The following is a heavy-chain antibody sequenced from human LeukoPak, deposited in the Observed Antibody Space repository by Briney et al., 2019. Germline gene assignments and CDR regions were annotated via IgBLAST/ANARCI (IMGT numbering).Heavy chain of an antibody. D-gene: IGHD6-19*01. Sequence: SETLSLTCTVSGGSISSYYWSWIRQPPGKGLEWIGYINYSGSTNYNPSPKSRVTISVDTSKNQFSLKLSSVTAADTAVYYCATAIAVANDAFDIWGQGTMATVSS. J-gene: IGHJ3*02. V-gene: IGHV4-59*01. CDR2: INYSGST. CDR3: ATAIAVANDAFDI. CDR1: GGSISSYY.